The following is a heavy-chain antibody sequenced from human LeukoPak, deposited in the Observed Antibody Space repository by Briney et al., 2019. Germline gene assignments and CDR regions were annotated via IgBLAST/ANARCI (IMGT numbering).Heavy chain of an antibody. Sequence: SETLSLTCTVSGGSISSYYWSWIRQPPGKGLEWIGYIYYSGSTNYNPSLKSRVTISVDTSKNQFSLKLSSVTAADTAVYYCASTHLGIEDAFDIWGQGTMVTVSS. D-gene: IGHD7-27*01. V-gene: IGHV4-59*08. CDR1: GGSISSYY. CDR3: ASTHLGIEDAFDI. CDR2: IYYSGST. J-gene: IGHJ3*02.